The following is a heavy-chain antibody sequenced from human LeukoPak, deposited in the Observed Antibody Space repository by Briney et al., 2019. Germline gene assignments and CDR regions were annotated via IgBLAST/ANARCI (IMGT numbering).Heavy chain of an antibody. Sequence: RPSETLSLTCTVSGDSISNHYWNWIRQPPGKGLEWIGYVFSSGSTDYNPSLKSRVTISLDTSRNLSSLSLTSVTAADTAVYYCGRHFGGSSGSFYTDYWGQGTLVTVSS. CDR1: GDSISNHY. V-gene: IGHV4-59*08. CDR2: VFSSGST. D-gene: IGHD3-10*01. J-gene: IGHJ4*02. CDR3: GRHFGGSSGSFYTDY.